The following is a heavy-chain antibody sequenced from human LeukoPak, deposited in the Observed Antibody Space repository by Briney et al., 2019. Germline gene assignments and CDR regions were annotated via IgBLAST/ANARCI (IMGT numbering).Heavy chain of an antibody. V-gene: IGHV3-23*01. D-gene: IGHD3-22*01. Sequence: PGGSLRLSCAASGFTFSSYAMSWVRQAPGKGLEWVSAVSGSAGSTYYADSVKGRFTISRDNSKNTLYLQMNSLRAEDTAVYYCARAAGGYYDSRGVPDDYWGQGTLVTVSS. CDR1: GFTFSSYA. J-gene: IGHJ4*02. CDR2: VSGSAGST. CDR3: ARAAGGYYDSRGVPDDY.